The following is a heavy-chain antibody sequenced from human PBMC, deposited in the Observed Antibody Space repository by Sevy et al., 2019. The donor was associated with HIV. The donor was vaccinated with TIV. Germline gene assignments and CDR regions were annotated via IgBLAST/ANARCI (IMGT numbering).Heavy chain of an antibody. D-gene: IGHD3-22*01. CDR1: GFTFSDYG. CDR3: AKKQYFYESSGYRDAFDI. J-gene: IGHJ3*02. V-gene: IGHV3-33*08. Sequence: GGSLRLSCAASGFTFSDYGMHWVRQAPGRGLEWVAVIWKDGSHEYYVDSVKGRFTISRDNSKDTLYLQMNSLRAEDTAVYYCAKKQYFYESSGYRDAFDIWGQGTVVTVSS. CDR2: IWKDGSHE.